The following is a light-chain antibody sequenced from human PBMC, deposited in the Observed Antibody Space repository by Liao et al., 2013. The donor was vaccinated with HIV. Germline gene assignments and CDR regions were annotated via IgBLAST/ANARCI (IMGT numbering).Light chain of an antibody. CDR3: QAWDSTTASYV. CDR1: KLGEKY. J-gene: IGLJ1*01. V-gene: IGLV3-1*01. CDR2: HHD. Sequence: SYELTQPPSVSVSPGQTASITCSGDKLGEKYACWYQQKPGQSPVLVIYHHDKRPSGIPERFSGSVSGKTATLTITGTQATDEADYYCQAWDSTTASYVFGTGTKVTVL.